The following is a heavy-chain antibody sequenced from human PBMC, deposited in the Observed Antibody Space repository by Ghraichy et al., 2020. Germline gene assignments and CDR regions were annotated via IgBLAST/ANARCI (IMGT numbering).Heavy chain of an antibody. CDR3: ARITLSPGHYFDF. CDR1: GFTFSSYW. J-gene: IGHJ4*02. V-gene: IGHV3-7*03. D-gene: IGHD1-1*01. Sequence: GGSLRLSCAASGFTFSSYWMGWVRQAPGKGLEWVAHIKKDGSEKWYVDSVRGRFTISRDNAQNSLYLQMNSLRAEDTALFYCARITLSPGHYFDFWGQGTLATVSS. CDR2: IKKDGSEK.